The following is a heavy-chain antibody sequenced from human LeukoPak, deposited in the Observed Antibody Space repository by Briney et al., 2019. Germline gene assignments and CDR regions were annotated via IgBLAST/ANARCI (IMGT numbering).Heavy chain of an antibody. CDR1: GFTFSSYS. CDR2: ISSSSSYI. D-gene: IGHD6-13*01. V-gene: IGHV3-21*01. J-gene: IGHJ4*02. CDR3: ARGLAAAGTRGPY. Sequence: GGSLRLSCAASGFTFSSYSMNWVRQAPGKGLEWVSSISSSSSYIYYADSLKGRFTISRDNAKNSLYLQMNSLRADDTAVYYCARGLAAAGTRGPYWGQGTLVTVSS.